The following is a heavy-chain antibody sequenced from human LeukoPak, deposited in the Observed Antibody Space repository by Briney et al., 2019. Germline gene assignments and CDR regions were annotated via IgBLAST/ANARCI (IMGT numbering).Heavy chain of an antibody. V-gene: IGHV5-51*01. J-gene: IGHJ6*02. CDR2: IYPGGSDN. D-gene: IGHD5-12*01. CDR1: GYSFTSYW. CDR3: ARLRGVDIVATTHYYYYYGMDV. Sequence: GESLKISCRGSGYSFTSYWIGWVRQMPGKGVEWMGSIYPGGSDNRYRPSFQGQVTISADKSISTAYLQWSSLKASDTAMYYCARLRGVDIVATTHYYYYYGMDVWGQGTTVTVSS.